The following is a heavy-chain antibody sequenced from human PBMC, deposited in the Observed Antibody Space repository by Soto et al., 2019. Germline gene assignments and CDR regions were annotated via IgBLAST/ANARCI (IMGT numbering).Heavy chain of an antibody. Sequence: GESLKISCKGSGYSFTSYWISWVRQMPGKGLEWMGRIDPSDSYTNYSPSFQGHVTISADKSISTAYLQWSSLKASDTAMYYCARRGRYCTNGVCPDSYYYYYGMDVWGQGTTVTAP. J-gene: IGHJ6*02. D-gene: IGHD2-8*01. CDR3: ARRGRYCTNGVCPDSYYYYYGMDV. V-gene: IGHV5-10-1*01. CDR2: IDPSDSYT. CDR1: GYSFTSYW.